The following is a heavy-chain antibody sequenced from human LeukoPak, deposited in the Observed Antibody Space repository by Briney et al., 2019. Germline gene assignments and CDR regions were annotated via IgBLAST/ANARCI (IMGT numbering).Heavy chain of an antibody. CDR3: ARGRYGGYFDC. D-gene: IGHD4-23*01. CDR1: GSSISNYY. CDR2: IENSGRT. Sequence: PSETLSLTCTVSGSSISNYYWSWIRQPPGKGLEWIGYIENSGRTEYNPSLMSRITISVDTSKIQFSLMLSPVTAADTAVYYCARGRYGGYFDCWGQGTLVTVSS. V-gene: IGHV4-59*01. J-gene: IGHJ4*02.